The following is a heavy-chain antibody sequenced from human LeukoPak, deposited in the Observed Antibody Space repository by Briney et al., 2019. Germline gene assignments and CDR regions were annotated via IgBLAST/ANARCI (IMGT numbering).Heavy chain of an antibody. V-gene: IGHV3-7*01. Sequence: GGSLRLSCVASGFTFSSYWMSWVRQAPGKGLEWVANIKQDGSEKYYVDSVKGRFTISRDNAKNSPYLQMNSLRAEDTAVYYCARYMVRGVIINSRPPFDYWGQGTLVTVSS. J-gene: IGHJ4*02. CDR2: IKQDGSEK. D-gene: IGHD3-10*01. CDR3: ARYMVRGVIINSRPPFDY. CDR1: GFTFSSYW.